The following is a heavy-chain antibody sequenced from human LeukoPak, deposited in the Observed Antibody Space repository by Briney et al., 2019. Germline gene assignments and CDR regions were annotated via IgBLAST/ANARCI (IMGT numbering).Heavy chain of an antibody. V-gene: IGHV3-7*01. Sequence: GRSLRLSCAASGFTFSSYWMSWVRQAPGKGLEWVANIKQDGSEKYYVDSVKGRFTISRDNAKNSLYLQMNSLRAEDTAVYYCAGRDPEVTTEGVDSWGQGTLVAVSS. D-gene: IGHD4-17*01. J-gene: IGHJ5*01. CDR2: IKQDGSEK. CDR1: GFTFSSYW. CDR3: AGRDPEVTTEGVDS.